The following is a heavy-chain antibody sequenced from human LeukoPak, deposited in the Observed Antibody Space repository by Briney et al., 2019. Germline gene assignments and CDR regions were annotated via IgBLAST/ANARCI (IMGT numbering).Heavy chain of an antibody. J-gene: IGHJ6*03. D-gene: IGHD6-13*01. CDR2: IWYDGSNK. V-gene: IGHV3-33*01. Sequence: PGGSLRLSCAASGSTFSSYGMHWVRQAPGKGLEWVAVIWYDGSNKYYADSVKGRFTISRDNSKNTLYLQMNSLRAEDTAVYYCARAGSSWYSVDYYYYMDVWGKGTTVTVSS. CDR3: ARAGSSWYSVDYYYYMDV. CDR1: GSTFSSYG.